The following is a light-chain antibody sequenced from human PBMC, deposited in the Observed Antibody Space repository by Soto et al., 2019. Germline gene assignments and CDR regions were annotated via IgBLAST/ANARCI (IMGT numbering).Light chain of an antibody. CDR3: SSSTSTSTWV. V-gene: IGLV2-14*01. CDR1: SSDIGGYKF. CDR2: DVN. J-gene: IGLJ3*02. Sequence: QSALTQPASVSGSPGQSITISCTGTSSDIGGYKFVSWLQQHPGKAPKSMIYDVNNRTPGVSNRFSGSKSGNTASLTISGLKAEDEAYYYCSSSTSTSTWVFGGGTKLTVL.